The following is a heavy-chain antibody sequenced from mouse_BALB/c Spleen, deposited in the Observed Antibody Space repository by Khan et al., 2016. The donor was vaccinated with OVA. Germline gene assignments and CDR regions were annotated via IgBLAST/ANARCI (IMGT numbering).Heavy chain of an antibody. CDR3: AGQPYYHYNVMDY. J-gene: IGHJ4*01. Sequence: QVQLKQSGPGLVAPSQSLSLTCTISGFSLTSYGIHWVRQPPGKGLEWLVVIWSDGSTTYNSALKSRLTITKDNSKSQVFLKMNSLQTDDTAIYFCAGQPYYHYNVMDYWGQGTSVTVSS. V-gene: IGHV2-6-1*01. CDR1: GFSLTSYG. D-gene: IGHD2-10*01. CDR2: IWSDGST.